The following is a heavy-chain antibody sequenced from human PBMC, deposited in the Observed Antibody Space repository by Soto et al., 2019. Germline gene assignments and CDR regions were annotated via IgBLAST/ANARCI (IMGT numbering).Heavy chain of an antibody. J-gene: IGHJ4*02. V-gene: IGHV1-18*01. CDR2: ISAHNGNT. Sequence: QVHLVQSGAEVKKPGASVKVSCKASGYTFTSYGITWVRQAPGQGLEWMGWISAHNGNTDYSQKLQGRVIVIRETSTSTPYIELRSLRDDDTAVYYCATGRYGHYWVQRAQVTVSS. CDR3: ATGRYGHY. CDR1: GYTFTSYG. D-gene: IGHD1-1*01.